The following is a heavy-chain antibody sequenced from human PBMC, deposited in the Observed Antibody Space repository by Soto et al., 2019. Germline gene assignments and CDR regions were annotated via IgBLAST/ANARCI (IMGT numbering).Heavy chain of an antibody. Sequence: ASVKVSCKASGYTFTSYGISWVRQAPGQGLEWMGWISAYNGNTNYAQKLQGRVTMTTDTSTSTAYLQWSSLKASDTAMYYCARPNSQWLADWGQGTLVTVSS. CDR3: ARPNSQWLAD. V-gene: IGHV1-18*01. D-gene: IGHD6-19*01. J-gene: IGHJ4*02. CDR2: ISAYNGNT. CDR1: GYTFTSYG.